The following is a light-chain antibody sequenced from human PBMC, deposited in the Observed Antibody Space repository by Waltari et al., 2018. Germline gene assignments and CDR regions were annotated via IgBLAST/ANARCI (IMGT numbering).Light chain of an antibody. Sequence: QSALTQPASVSGSPGQSITISCTGTSSDVGGYNYFSWYQQHPGKAPKLMICDVSKRPSGVSNRFSGSKSGNTASLTISGLQAEDEADYYCSSYTSSSTVVFGGGTKLTVL. J-gene: IGLJ2*01. V-gene: IGLV2-14*01. CDR1: SSDVGGYNY. CDR2: DVS. CDR3: SSYTSSSTVV.